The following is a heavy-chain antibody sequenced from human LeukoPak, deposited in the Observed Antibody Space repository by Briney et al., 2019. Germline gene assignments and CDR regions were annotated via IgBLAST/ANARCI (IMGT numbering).Heavy chain of an antibody. Sequence: GGSLRLSCAASGFTFSSYAMHWVRQAPGKGLEWVAVISYDGSNKYYADSVKGRFTISRDNSKNTLYLQMNSLRAEDTAVYYCARDRYCSSTSYYENWFDPWGQGTLVTVSS. V-gene: IGHV3-30*04. CDR2: ISYDGSNK. CDR3: ARDRYCSSTSYYENWFDP. CDR1: GFTFSSYA. J-gene: IGHJ5*02. D-gene: IGHD2-2*01.